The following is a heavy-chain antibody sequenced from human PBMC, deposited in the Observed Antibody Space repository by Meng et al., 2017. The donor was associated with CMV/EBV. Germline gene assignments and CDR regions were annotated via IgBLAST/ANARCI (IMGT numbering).Heavy chain of an antibody. CDR3: ARGVDTAPLGMDI. CDR1: GFTVSSNY. V-gene: IGHV3-53*01. CDR2: IYSGGST. D-gene: IGHD5-18*01. J-gene: IGHJ6*02. Sequence: AQCLSPSCAASGFTVSSNYVNWVRQAPGKGLEWVSVIYSGGSTYYADSVKGRFTISRDNSKNTVYLQMNSLRAEDTAVFYCARGVDTAPLGMDIWGQGTTVTVSS.